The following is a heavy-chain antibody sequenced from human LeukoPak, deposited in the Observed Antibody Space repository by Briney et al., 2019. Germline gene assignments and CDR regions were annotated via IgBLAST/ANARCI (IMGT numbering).Heavy chain of an antibody. CDR3: ARGPDYSNYVDY. V-gene: IGHV4-61*02. CDR1: GGSISSGSYY. CDR2: ISTSGIT. Sequence: SSETLSLTCTVSGGSISSGSYYWHWIRQPAGKGLEWIGRISTSGITKYNPSLKSRVTIPVDTSKNQFYLKLSSVTAAVTAVYYCARGPDYSNYVDYWGQGTLVTVSS. J-gene: IGHJ4*02. D-gene: IGHD4-11*01.